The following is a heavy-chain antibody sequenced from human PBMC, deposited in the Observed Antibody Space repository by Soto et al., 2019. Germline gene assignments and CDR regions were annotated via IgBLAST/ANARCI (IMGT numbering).Heavy chain of an antibody. CDR1: GDSVSSNSAA. J-gene: IGHJ6*02. CDR2: TYYRSKWYN. CDR3: ARDLIGYCSSTSCPLNYYGMDV. V-gene: IGHV6-1*01. D-gene: IGHD2-2*01. Sequence: PSQTLSLTCAISGDSVSSNSAAWNWIRPSPSRGIEWLGRTYYRSKWYNDYAVSVKSRITINPDTSKNQFSLQLNSVTPEDTAVYYCARDLIGYCSSTSCPLNYYGMDVWGQGTTVTVS.